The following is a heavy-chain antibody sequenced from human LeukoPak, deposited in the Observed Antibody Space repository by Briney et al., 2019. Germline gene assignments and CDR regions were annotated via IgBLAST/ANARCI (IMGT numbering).Heavy chain of an antibody. CDR2: IKQYGSEK. D-gene: IGHD3-22*01. Sequence: GGSLRLSCAVSGFTFSTYWMSWVRQAAGTGLEWVANIKQYGSEKYYVDSMEGRLTISRDNAKNSLYLQMNSLRAADTAVYYCVLSGNYRNDAFHSWGQGTMVTVSS. J-gene: IGHJ3*02. CDR1: GFTFSTYW. CDR3: VLSGNYRNDAFHS. V-gene: IGHV3-7*05.